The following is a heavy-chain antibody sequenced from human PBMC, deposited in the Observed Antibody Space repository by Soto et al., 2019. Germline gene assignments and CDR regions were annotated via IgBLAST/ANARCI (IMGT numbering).Heavy chain of an antibody. CDR3: ARKYCSGGSCYYFDY. Sequence: SETLSLTCAVYGGSFSGYYWSWIHQPPGKGLEWIGEINHSGSTNYNPSLKSRVTISVDTSKNQFSLKLSSVTAADTAVYYCARKYCSGGSCYYFDYWGQGSLVTVSS. CDR2: INHSGST. D-gene: IGHD2-15*01. V-gene: IGHV4-34*01. J-gene: IGHJ4*02. CDR1: GGSFSGYY.